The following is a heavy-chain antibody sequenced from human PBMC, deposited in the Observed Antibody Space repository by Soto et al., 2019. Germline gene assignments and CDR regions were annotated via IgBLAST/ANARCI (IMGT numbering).Heavy chain of an antibody. D-gene: IGHD6-13*01. J-gene: IGHJ4*02. CDR3: ARDLALFIAAAGPQGDY. Sequence: DSVKVSCGASGYTFTRYDINWVRQATGQGLEWMGWMNPNSGNTGYAQKFQGRVTMTRNTSISTAYMELRSLRSDDTAVYYCARDLALFIAAAGPQGDYWGQGTLVTVSS. CDR2: MNPNSGNT. CDR1: GYTFTRYD. V-gene: IGHV1-8*01.